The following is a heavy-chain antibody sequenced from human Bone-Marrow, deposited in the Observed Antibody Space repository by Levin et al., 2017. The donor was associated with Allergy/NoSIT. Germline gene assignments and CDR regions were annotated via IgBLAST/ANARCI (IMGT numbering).Heavy chain of an antibody. CDR2: IGDGT. Sequence: GSLRLSCAASGFPFSTYVMSWVRQAPGKGLEWVSTIGDGTYYADSVKGRFTISRDNSKSTLYLQMNSLRAEDTAVYYCAKPDGPDYWGQGTLVTVSS. V-gene: IGHV3-23*01. J-gene: IGHJ4*02. CDR3: AKPDGPDY. CDR1: GFPFSTYV.